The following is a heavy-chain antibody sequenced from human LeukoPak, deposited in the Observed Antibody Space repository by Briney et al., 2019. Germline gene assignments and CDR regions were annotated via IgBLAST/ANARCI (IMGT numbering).Heavy chain of an antibody. CDR1: GGSISSYY. Sequence: SETLSLTCTVSGGSISSYYWSWIRRPPGKGLEWIGYIYYSGSTNYNPSLKSRVTISVDTSKNQFSLKLSSVTAADTAVYYCARRSNGYRLGGAFDIWGQGTMVTVSS. J-gene: IGHJ3*02. V-gene: IGHV4-59*08. D-gene: IGHD5-24*01. CDR3: ARRSNGYRLGGAFDI. CDR2: IYYSGST.